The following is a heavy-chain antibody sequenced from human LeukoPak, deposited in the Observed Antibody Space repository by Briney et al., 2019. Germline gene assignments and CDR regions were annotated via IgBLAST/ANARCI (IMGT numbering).Heavy chain of an antibody. V-gene: IGHV1-2*02. CDR3: ARDARPYYDILTGYYYWFDP. J-gene: IGHJ5*02. D-gene: IGHD3-9*01. CDR1: GYTFTGYY. CDR2: INPNSGGT. Sequence: ASVKVSCKASGYTFTGYYMHWVQQAPGQGLEWMGWINPNSGGTNYAQKFQGRVTMTRDTSISTAYMELSRLRSDDTAVYYCARDARPYYDILTGYYYWFDPWGQGTLVTVSS.